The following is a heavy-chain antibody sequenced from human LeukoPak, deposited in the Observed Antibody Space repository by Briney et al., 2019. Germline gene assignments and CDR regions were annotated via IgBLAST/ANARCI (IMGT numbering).Heavy chain of an antibody. CDR3: ARGQYGRSIDY. CDR2: INHSGST. J-gene: IGHJ4*02. CDR1: GGSFSGYY. V-gene: IGHV4-34*01. D-gene: IGHD1-26*01. Sequence: SETLSLTCAVYGGSFSGYYWSWIRQPPGKGLEWIGEINHSGSTNYNPSLKSRVTISVDTSKNQFSLKLSSVTAADTAVYYCARGQYGRSIDYWGQGTLATVSS.